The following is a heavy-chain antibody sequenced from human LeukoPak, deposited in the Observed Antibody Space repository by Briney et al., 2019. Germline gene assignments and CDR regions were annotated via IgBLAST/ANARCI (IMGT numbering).Heavy chain of an antibody. J-gene: IGHJ4*02. CDR2: ISAYNGNT. D-gene: IGHD2-15*01. V-gene: IGHV1-18*01. CDR3: AVSLLGYCSGGSCYPSPDY. Sequence: ASVKVSCKSSGYTSSSYGISWIRQAPGQGLEWMGWISAYNGNTNYAQKLQGRVTMTTDTSTSTAYMELRSLRSDDTAVYYCAVSLLGYCSGGSCYPSPDYWGQGTLVTVSS. CDR1: GYTSSSYG.